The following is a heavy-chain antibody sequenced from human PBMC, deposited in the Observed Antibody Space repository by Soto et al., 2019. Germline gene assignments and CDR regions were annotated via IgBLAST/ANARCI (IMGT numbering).Heavy chain of an antibody. V-gene: IGHV1-69*12. CDR1: GGTFSNYA. Sequence: QVQLVQSGAEVKKPGSSVKVSCKVSGGTFSNYAIDWVRLAPGHGLEWMGGIVPNFGTTYYTQKFQGRATIIADDSTTTAYLEMRSLRSEDSAIYYCARVEAVAGLYNYHGLDVWGQETAVTVSS. J-gene: IGHJ6*02. CDR2: IVPNFGTT. CDR3: ARVEAVAGLYNYHGLDV. D-gene: IGHD6-19*01.